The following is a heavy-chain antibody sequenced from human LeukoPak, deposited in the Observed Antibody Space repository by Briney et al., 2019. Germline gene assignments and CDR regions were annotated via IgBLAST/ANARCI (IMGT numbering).Heavy chain of an antibody. J-gene: IGHJ4*02. CDR1: GGSISSYY. V-gene: IGHV4-4*07. Sequence: SETLSLTCTVSGGSISSYYWSWIRQPAGKGLGWIGRIYTSGSTNYNASLKSRVSMSVDTSKNQFSLKLSSVTAADTAVFYCARENSGSYREFDYWGQGTLVTVSS. CDR2: IYTSGST. D-gene: IGHD1-26*01. CDR3: ARENSGSYREFDY.